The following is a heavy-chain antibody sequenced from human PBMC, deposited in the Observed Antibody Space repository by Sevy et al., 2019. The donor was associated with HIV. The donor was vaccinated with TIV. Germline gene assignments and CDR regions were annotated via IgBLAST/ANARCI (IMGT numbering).Heavy chain of an antibody. CDR2: ISPYNGKT. CDR3: ARGYNWNIDFDY. Sequence: ASVKVSCKASGYTFTSYGISWVRQAPGQGLEWMGWISPYNGKTNYALKLQGRVTMTTDTSTSTAYMEVRSLRSDDTAVYYCARGYNWNIDFDYWGQGTLVTVSS. CDR1: GYTFTSYG. D-gene: IGHD1-1*01. V-gene: IGHV1-18*01. J-gene: IGHJ4*02.